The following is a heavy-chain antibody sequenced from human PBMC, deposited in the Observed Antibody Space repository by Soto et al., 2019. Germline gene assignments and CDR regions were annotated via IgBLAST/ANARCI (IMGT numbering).Heavy chain of an antibody. CDR1: GYSFTSYG. J-gene: IGHJ6*02. CDR2: ISAYNGNT. D-gene: IGHD1-26*01. CDR3: ARVGGSYSYYYYGMDV. V-gene: IGHV1-18*04. Sequence: XSVKVSCKAAGYSFTSYGVIWVRQAPGQGLEWMGWISAYNGNTNYAQKLQGRVTMTTDTSTSTAYMELRSLRSDDTVVYYCARVGGSYSYYYYGMDVWGQGTTVTVSS.